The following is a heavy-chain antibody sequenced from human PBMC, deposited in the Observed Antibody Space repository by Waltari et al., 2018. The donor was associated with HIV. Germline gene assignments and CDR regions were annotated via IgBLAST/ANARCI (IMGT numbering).Heavy chain of an antibody. D-gene: IGHD3-22*01. CDR2: VFYSGNT. V-gene: IGHV4-59*01. J-gene: IGHJ4*02. Sequence: QVQLQESGPGLVKPSETLSLTCSVSGGPITNYYWSWIRQPPGKGLESIGYVFYSGNTKYNPSLRSRITISVDTSKNQFSLKLRSVTAADTAVYYCARGADTSGYYPIFDYWGQGILVTVSS. CDR1: GGPITNYY. CDR3: ARGADTSGYYPIFDY.